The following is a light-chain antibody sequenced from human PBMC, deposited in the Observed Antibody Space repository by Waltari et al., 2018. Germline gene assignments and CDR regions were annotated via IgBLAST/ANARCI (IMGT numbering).Light chain of an antibody. CDR2: LAS. J-gene: IGKJ5*01. CDR1: QRVSNS. CDR3: QQYGRFPVT. V-gene: IGKV3-20*01. Sequence: EIVLTQSPCTLSLSPGERATLSCRASQRVSNSLAWYQQKPGQAPRLLIYLASSRAPGVPDRFSGRGSATDFTLTISRLEPEDFAVYYCQQYGRFPVTFGQGTRLEIK.